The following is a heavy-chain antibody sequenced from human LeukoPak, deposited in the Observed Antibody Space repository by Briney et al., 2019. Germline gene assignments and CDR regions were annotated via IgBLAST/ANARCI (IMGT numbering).Heavy chain of an antibody. D-gene: IGHD4-23*01. CDR3: ARGGRWYLYYYYMDV. J-gene: IGHJ6*03. V-gene: IGHV3-7*01. Sequence: GGSLRLSCAASGFTFSSYWMSWVRQAPGKGLEWVANIKQDGSEKYYVDSVKGRFTTSRDNAKNSLYLQMNSLRAEDTAVYYCARGGRWYLYYYYMDVWGKGTTVTVSS. CDR1: GFTFSSYW. CDR2: IKQDGSEK.